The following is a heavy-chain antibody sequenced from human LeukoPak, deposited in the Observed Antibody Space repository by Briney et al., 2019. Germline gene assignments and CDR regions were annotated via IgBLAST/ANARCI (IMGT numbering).Heavy chain of an antibody. CDR3: ARGGLAAAGTWPFDY. Sequence: GGSLRLSCAASGFTFSSSVMSWVRQVPGKGLEWVSGISASGGSTSYADSVRGRFTISRDNFKNTLYVQMNSLRDEDTAVYYCARGGLAAAGTWPFDYWGQGTLVTVSS. V-gene: IGHV3-23*01. CDR2: ISASGGST. D-gene: IGHD6-13*01. CDR1: GFTFSSSV. J-gene: IGHJ4*02.